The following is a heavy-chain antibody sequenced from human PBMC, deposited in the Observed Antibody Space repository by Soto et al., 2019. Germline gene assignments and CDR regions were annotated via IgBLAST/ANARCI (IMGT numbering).Heavy chain of an antibody. Sequence: EVQLVESGGGLVQPGGSLRLSCAASGFTVSSNYMNWVRQAPGKGLEWVSVIYSGGSTFYADSVKGRFTISRHNSKNTLYLQMNSLRAEDTAVYYCARDWNGVLDCWGQGTLVTVSS. V-gene: IGHV3-53*04. J-gene: IGHJ4*02. CDR1: GFTVSSNY. CDR3: ARDWNGVLDC. D-gene: IGHD1-1*01. CDR2: IYSGGST.